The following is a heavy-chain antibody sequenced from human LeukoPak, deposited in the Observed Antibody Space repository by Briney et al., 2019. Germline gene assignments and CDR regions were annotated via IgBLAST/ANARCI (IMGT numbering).Heavy chain of an antibody. J-gene: IGHJ4*02. D-gene: IGHD2-15*01. CDR2: ITSSGGST. Sequence: GGSLRLSCAASGLTFSSYPMTWVRQAPGEGLEWVSGITSSGGSTYYTNSVKGRFTISRDNSKNTLYLQMSSLRADDTAVYYCCSDISCLHWGQGTLVTVSS. V-gene: IGHV3-23*01. CDR1: GLTFSSYP. CDR3: CSDISCLH.